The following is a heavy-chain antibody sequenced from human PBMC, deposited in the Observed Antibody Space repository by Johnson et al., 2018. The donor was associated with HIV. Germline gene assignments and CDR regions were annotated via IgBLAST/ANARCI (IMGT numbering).Heavy chain of an antibody. CDR1: GFTFSNYA. J-gene: IGHJ3*02. D-gene: IGHD1-26*01. CDR2: ISGGGGST. Sequence: VQLVESGGGVVQPGGSLRLSCAASGFTFSNYAMSWVRQAPGKGLEWVLAISGGGGSTYYADSVKGRFTISRDNSKNTLYLQMNSLRAEDTALYYCARSPPYSGSYLHAFDIWGQGTMVTVSS. CDR3: ARSPPYSGSYLHAFDI. V-gene: IGHV3-23*04.